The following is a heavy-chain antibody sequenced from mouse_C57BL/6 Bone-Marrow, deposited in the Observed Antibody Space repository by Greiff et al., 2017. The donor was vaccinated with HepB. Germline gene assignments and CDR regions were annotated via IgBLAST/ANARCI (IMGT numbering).Heavy chain of an antibody. CDR2: INPSTGGT. Sequence: VQLKQSGPELVKPGASVKISCKASGYSFTGYYMNWVKQSPEKSLEWIGEINPSTGGTTYNQKFKAKATLTVDKSSSTAYMQLKSLTSEDSAVYYCGRRGGMDYWGQGTSVTVSS. J-gene: IGHJ4*01. CDR1: GYSFTGYY. CDR3: GRRGGMDY. V-gene: IGHV1-42*01.